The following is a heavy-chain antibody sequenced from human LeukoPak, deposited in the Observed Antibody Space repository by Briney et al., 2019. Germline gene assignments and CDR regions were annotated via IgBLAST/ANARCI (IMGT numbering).Heavy chain of an antibody. D-gene: IGHD2-2*02. J-gene: IGHJ5*02. CDR2: INAGNGNT. Sequence: ASVKVSCKASGYTFTSYAMHWVRQAPGQRLEWMGWINAGNGNTKYSQKFQGRVTITSDTSASTAYMELSSLRSEDTAVYYCARRGAYCSSTSCYMRLGWFDPWGQGTLVTVSS. CDR1: GYTFTSYA. CDR3: ARRGAYCSSTSCYMRLGWFDP. V-gene: IGHV1-3*01.